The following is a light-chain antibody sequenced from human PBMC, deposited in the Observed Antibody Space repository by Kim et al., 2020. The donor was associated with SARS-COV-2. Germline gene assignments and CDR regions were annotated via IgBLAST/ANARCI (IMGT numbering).Light chain of an antibody. J-gene: IGLJ2*01. CDR2: GRN. CDR1: SLRKYY. Sequence: SSELTQDPAVSVALGQTVRITCQGDSLRKYYASWYQQKPGQAPILVIYGRNNRPSGIPDRFSGSTSGNTASLTITGAQAEDEADYYCDSRDSSGNRLVFGGGTQLTVL. V-gene: IGLV3-19*01. CDR3: DSRDSSGNRLV.